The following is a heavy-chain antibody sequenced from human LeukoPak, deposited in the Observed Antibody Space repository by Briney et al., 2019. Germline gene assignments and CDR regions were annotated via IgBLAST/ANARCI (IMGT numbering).Heavy chain of an antibody. CDR1: GFTVSRNY. V-gene: IGHV3-53*01. CDR2: IYSGGST. CDR3: ARESDYAWGSYRSYYFDY. J-gene: IGHJ4*02. Sequence: GGSLRLSCAASGFTVSRNYMSWVRQAPGKGLEWVSVIYSGGSTYYADSVKGRFTISRDNSKNTLYLQMNSLRAEDTAVYYCARESDYAWGSYRSYYFDYWGQGTLVTVSS. D-gene: IGHD3-16*02.